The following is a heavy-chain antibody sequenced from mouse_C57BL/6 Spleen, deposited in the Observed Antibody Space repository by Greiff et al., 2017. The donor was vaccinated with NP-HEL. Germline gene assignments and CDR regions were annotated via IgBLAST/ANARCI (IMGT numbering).Heavy chain of an antibody. CDR1: GYAFSSYW. CDR2: IYPGDGDT. D-gene: IGHD2-4*01. V-gene: IGHV1-80*01. CDR3: ARSGDYDGGFAY. J-gene: IGHJ3*01. Sequence: QVQLQQSGAELVKPGASVKISCKASGYAFSSYWMNWVKQRPGKGLEWIGQIYPGDGDTNYNGTFKGKATLTADKSSSTAYMQRSSLTSEDSAVYVCARSGDYDGGFAYWGNGTLVTVSA.